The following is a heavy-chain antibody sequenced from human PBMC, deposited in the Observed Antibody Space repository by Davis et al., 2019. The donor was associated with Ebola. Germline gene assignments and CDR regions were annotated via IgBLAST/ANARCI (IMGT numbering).Heavy chain of an antibody. CDR1: GFTFSSYG. Sequence: GESLKISCAASGFTFSSYGMHWVRQAPGKGLEWVAFIRYDGSNKYYADSVKGRFTISRDNSKNTLYLQMNSLRAEDTAVYYCAKDGRSPVLMVYALDYFDYWGQGTLVTVSS. CDR2: IRYDGSNK. V-gene: IGHV3-30*02. J-gene: IGHJ4*02. CDR3: AKDGRSPVLMVYALDYFDY. D-gene: IGHD2-8*01.